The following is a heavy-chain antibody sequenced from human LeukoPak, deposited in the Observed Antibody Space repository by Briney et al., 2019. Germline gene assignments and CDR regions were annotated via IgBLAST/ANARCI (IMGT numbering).Heavy chain of an antibody. J-gene: IGHJ4*02. CDR2: ISSGSSTI. Sequence: GGCLRLSCAASGFTFSHSSMNWVRPAPGKGLEWVSYISSGSSTIYYADSVKGRFTISRDNAKNSLYLQISNLRDEDTAVYFCAGSAPWDNWGQGTLVTVSS. V-gene: IGHV3-48*02. CDR3: AGSAPWDN. CDR1: GFTFSHSS.